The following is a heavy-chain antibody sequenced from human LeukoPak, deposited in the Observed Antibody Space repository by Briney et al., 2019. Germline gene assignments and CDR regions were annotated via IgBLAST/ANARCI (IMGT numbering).Heavy chain of an antibody. CDR3: ARLRDHYDVNRFPLDL. J-gene: IGHJ3*01. CDR1: GYTFPNYL. Sequence: GESLKISCEASGYTFPNYLIAWVRQMPGKGLEWMGLIYPGASDSRYSPSFQGQVTISADKSISTAFLQWSSLKASDTAMYYCARLRDHYDVNRFPLDLWGQGTMVIVSS. D-gene: IGHD4/OR15-4a*01. V-gene: IGHV5-51*01. CDR2: IYPGASDS.